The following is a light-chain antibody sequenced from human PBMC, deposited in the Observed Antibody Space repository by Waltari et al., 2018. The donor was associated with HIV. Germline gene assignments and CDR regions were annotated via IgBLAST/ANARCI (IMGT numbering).Light chain of an antibody. Sequence: QSVLTQPPSASGTPGQRVTISCSGSSSNIGTNYVYWYQQLPGTAPKVVIYRNKQRPSGVPDRFSGSKSGTSASLAINGLRSEDVANYYCAVWDDTLRGVFGGGTKLTVL. J-gene: IGLJ2*01. CDR1: SSNIGTNY. V-gene: IGLV1-47*01. CDR2: RNK. CDR3: AVWDDTLRGV.